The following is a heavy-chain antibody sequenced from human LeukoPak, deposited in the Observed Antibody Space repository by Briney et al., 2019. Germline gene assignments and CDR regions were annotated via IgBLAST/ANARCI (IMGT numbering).Heavy chain of an antibody. Sequence: GGSLRLSCAASGFTFSSYEMNWVRQAPGKGLEWVSYISSSGSTIYYADSVKGRFTISRDNAKNSLYLQMNSLRAEDTAVYYCARKGYCSSTSCYVTGGYYYNGMDVWGQGTTVTVSS. CDR1: GFTFSSYE. D-gene: IGHD2-2*01. CDR2: ISSSGSTI. CDR3: ARKGYCSSTSCYVTGGYYYNGMDV. V-gene: IGHV3-48*03. J-gene: IGHJ6*02.